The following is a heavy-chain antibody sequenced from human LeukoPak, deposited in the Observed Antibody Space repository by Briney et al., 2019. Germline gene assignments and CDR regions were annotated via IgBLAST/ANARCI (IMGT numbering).Heavy chain of an antibody. J-gene: IGHJ4*02. Sequence: GGSLRLSCAASAFIFNTYGMHWVRQAPGKGLEWVAVISYDGSFESYADSVKGRFTISRDNFKNTAYLQMDSLKTEDTAVYYCTGNYYGSGSYADFDYWGQGTLVTVSS. CDR3: TGNYYGSGSYADFDY. D-gene: IGHD3-10*01. CDR1: AFIFNTYG. V-gene: IGHV3-30*03. CDR2: ISYDGSFE.